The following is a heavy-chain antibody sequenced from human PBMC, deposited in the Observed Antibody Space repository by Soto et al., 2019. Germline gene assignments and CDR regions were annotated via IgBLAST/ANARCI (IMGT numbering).Heavy chain of an antibody. D-gene: IGHD2-8*02. CDR1: GFTFSSYY. CDR2: MNHDGSEK. Sequence: EVRLVESGGGLVQPGGSLRLSCVASGFTFSSYYMTWVRQAPGEGLEWVANMNHDGSEKYYVDSVKGRFIISRDNAENSLYLEVSSRRADDTAVYYCVRDILAPASFVYFYYWGQGSLVTVSS. J-gene: IGHJ4*02. V-gene: IGHV3-7*05. CDR3: VRDILAPASFVYFYY.